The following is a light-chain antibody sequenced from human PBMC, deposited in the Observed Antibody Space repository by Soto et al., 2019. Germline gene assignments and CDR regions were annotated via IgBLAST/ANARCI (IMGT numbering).Light chain of an antibody. CDR3: QQRSNWPPRET. V-gene: IGKV3D-20*02. J-gene: IGKJ1*01. Sequence: TVLTQSPGTLSLSPGERATLSFRASQNVSSNLLVWYQQHPGQAPRLLIYGASSRATGIPDRFSGSGSGTDFTLTISSLEPEDFAVYYCQQRSNWPPRETFGQGTKVDIK. CDR2: GAS. CDR1: QNVSSNL.